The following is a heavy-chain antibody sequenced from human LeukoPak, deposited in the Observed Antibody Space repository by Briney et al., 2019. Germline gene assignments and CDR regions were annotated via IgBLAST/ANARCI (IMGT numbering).Heavy chain of an antibody. J-gene: IGHJ4*02. CDR3: ARDGETVTFDY. CDR2: ISSTSSTI. V-gene: IGHV3-48*02. D-gene: IGHD4-11*01. Sequence: GGSLRLSCAASGFTFSTYTMNWVRQAPGKGLEWVSYISSTSSTIYYADSVKGRFTISRDNAKNSLFLQMNGLRDEDTAVYYCARDGETVTFDYWGQGTLVTVSS. CDR1: GFTFSTYT.